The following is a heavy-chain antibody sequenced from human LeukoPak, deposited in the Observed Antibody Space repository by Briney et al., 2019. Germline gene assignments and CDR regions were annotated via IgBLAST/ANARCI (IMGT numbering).Heavy chain of an antibody. CDR2: ISSSSSTI. CDR1: GFSFSRHS. Sequence: GGSLRLSCAASGFSFSRHSMNWVRQAPGKGLEWVSYISSSSSTIYYADSVKGRFTISRDNAKNSLYLQMNSLRAEDTAVYYCARGAVAGTTETYYFEYWGQGTLVTVSS. D-gene: IGHD6-19*01. CDR3: ARGAVAGTTETYYFEY. J-gene: IGHJ4*02. V-gene: IGHV3-48*01.